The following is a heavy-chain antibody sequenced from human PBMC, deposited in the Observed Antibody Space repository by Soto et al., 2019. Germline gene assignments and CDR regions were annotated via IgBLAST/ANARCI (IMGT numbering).Heavy chain of an antibody. CDR3: ARGYLFCSGGSCYGDYFDY. V-gene: IGHV3-48*01. D-gene: IGHD2-15*01. Sequence: GGSLRLSCAASGFTFSSYSMNWVRQAPGKGLEWVSYISSSSSTIYYADSVKGRFTISRDNAKNSLYLQMNSLRAEDTAVYYCARGYLFCSGGSCYGDYFDYWGQGTLVTVSS. CDR2: ISSSSSTI. J-gene: IGHJ4*02. CDR1: GFTFSSYS.